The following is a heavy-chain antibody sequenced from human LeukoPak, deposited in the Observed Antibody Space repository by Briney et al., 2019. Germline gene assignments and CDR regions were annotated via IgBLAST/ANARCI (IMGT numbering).Heavy chain of an antibody. D-gene: IGHD2-21*02. CDR2: IYHTGST. V-gene: IGHV4-38-2*02. CDR3: AREAYCGGDCYRIDY. CDR1: GYSISNGYY. Sequence: PSETLSLTCTVSGYSISNGYYWGWIRQPPGKGLEWIGSIYHTGSTYYNLSLKSRFTISVDTSKNQFSLKLSSVTAADTAVYYCAREAYCGGDCYRIDYWGQGTLVTVSS. J-gene: IGHJ4*02.